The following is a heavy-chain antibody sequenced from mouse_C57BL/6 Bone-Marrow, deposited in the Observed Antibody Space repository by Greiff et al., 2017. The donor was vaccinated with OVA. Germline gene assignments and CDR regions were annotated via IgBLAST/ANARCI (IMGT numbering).Heavy chain of an antibody. D-gene: IGHD2-4*01. CDR1: GFTFSDYY. CDR2: ISNGGGST. V-gene: IGHV5-12*01. J-gene: IGHJ4*01. Sequence: EVMLVESGGGLVQPGGSLKLSCAASGFTFSDYYMYWVRQTPEKRLEWVAYISNGGGSTYYPDTVKGRFTISRDNATNTLYLQMSRLKSEDTAMYYCARHYDYDGYAMDYWGQGTSVTVSS. CDR3: ARHYDYDGYAMDY.